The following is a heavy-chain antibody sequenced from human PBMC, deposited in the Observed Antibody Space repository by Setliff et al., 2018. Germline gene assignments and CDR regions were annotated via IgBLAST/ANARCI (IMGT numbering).Heavy chain of an antibody. CDR1: GYILNSYG. D-gene: IGHD3-22*01. CDR2: ISSYNNDVT. J-gene: IGHJ3*02. Sequence: ASVKVSCKASGYILNSYGVSWVRQAPGQGLEWMGWISSYNNDVTNYLQTAQDRITMATDASTRTSYMELSSLRSDDTAVYFCARSSDSGYYHQRDAFDIWGQGTRVTVSS. CDR3: ARSSDSGYYHQRDAFDI. V-gene: IGHV1-18*01.